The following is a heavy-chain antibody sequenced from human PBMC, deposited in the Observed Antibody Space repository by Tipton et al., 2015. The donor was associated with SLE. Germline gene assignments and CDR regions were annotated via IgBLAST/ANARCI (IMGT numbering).Heavy chain of an antibody. CDR3: ARDPTLGY. D-gene: IGHD7-27*01. J-gene: IGHJ4*02. CDR2: INQDGSEK. CDR1: GFTFSNYW. V-gene: IGHV3-7*01. Sequence: QLVQSGGGVVQPGRSLRLSCAASGFTFSNYWMSWVRQAPGKGLEWVANINQDGSEKYYADSVKGRFTISRDNGKNSLYLQMNSLSVEDTAVYYCARDPTLGYWGQGTLVTVSS.